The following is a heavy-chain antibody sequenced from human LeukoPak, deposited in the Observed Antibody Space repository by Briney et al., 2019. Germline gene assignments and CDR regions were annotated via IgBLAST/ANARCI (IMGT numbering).Heavy chain of an antibody. CDR1: GFTVSSNY. D-gene: IGHD2-2*02. J-gene: IGHJ3*02. Sequence: GGSLRLSCAASGFTVSSNYMSWVRQAPGKGLEWVSVIYSGGSTYYADSVKGRFTISRDNSKNTLYLQMNSLGAEDTAVYYCAREGYCSSTSCYTLGDAFDIWGQGTMVTVSS. CDR2: IYSGGST. V-gene: IGHV3-53*01. CDR3: AREGYCSSTSCYTLGDAFDI.